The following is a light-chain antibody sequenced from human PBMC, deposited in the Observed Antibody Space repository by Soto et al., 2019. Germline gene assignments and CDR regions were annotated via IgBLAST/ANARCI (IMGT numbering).Light chain of an antibody. CDR2: SNS. J-gene: IGLJ3*02. Sequence: QSVLTQPPSASGTPGQKVSISCSGSSSNIGRNYVSWYQQVPGTAPKLLIYSNSHRPSGVPDRFSGSKSGTSASLAISELRSEDEGDYYCAAWDDVLRGVFGGGTKVTVL. CDR1: SSNIGRNY. CDR3: AAWDDVLRGV. V-gene: IGLV1-47*02.